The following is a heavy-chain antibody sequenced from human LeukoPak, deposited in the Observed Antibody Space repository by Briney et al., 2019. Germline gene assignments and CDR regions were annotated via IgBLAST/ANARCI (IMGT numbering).Heavy chain of an antibody. D-gene: IGHD2-8*01. J-gene: IGHJ5*02. CDR1: GFTFSSYA. CDR3: AKLLLVPIGWFDP. CDR2: ISGSGGST. Sequence: GGSLRLSCAASGFTFSSYAMSWVRQAPGKGLEWVSAISGSGGSTYYADSVEGRFTISRDNSRNTLYLQMNSLRAEDTAVYYCAKLLLVPIGWFDPWGQGTLVTVSS. V-gene: IGHV3-23*01.